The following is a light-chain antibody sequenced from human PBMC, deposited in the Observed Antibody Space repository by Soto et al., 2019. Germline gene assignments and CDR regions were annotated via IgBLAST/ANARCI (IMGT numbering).Light chain of an antibody. V-gene: IGLV1-40*01. CDR1: SSNIGAGYE. CDR2: ADS. CDR3: QSFATILTGYV. J-gene: IGLJ1*01. Sequence: QSVLMQPLSISTAPVLRVTSSCTRNSSNIGAGYEVHWSQQLPGTAPKVLVDADSKRPSAVPDRFSGSKSATSASLAITGLEADAVAEYIWQSFATILTGYVFATGTKATV.